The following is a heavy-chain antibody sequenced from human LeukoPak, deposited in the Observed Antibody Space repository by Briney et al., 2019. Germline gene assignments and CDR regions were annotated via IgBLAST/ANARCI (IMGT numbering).Heavy chain of an antibody. V-gene: IGHV4-39*07. CDR1: GGSISSSSYY. J-gene: IGHJ4*02. D-gene: IGHD1-26*01. CDR3: ARRWELLGYFAY. Sequence: SETLSLTCTVSGGSISSSSYYWGWIRQPPGKGLEWIGSIYYSGSTYYNPSLKSRVTISVDTSKNQFSLKLSSVTAADTAVYYCARRWELLGYFAYWGQGTLVTVSS. CDR2: IYYSGST.